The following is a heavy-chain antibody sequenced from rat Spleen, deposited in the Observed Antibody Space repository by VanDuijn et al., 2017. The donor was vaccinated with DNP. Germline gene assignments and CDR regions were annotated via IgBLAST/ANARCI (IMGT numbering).Heavy chain of an antibody. CDR3: VTQTYYVMGKFDY. D-gene: IGHD1-6*01. Sequence: EVQLVESGGGLVQPGGSLKLSCATSGFTFTNYGMAWVRQAPGKGLAWVASISAGSFITHYRDYVKGRFTISRDNAKTTQYLQMDSLRSEDTAIYYCVTQTYYVMGKFDYWGQGTLVTVSS. CDR2: ISAGSFIT. J-gene: IGHJ3*01. V-gene: IGHV5S13*01. CDR1: GFTFTNYG.